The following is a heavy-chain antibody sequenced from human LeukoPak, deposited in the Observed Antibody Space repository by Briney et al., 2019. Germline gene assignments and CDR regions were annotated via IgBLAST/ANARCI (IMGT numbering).Heavy chain of an antibody. CDR3: ARNTRHRYCSSTNCYRGWFDP. CDR1: GGTFSSYA. CDR2: IIPIFGTA. J-gene: IGHJ5*02. D-gene: IGHD2-2*01. V-gene: IGHV1-69*13. Sequence: ASVKVSCKASGGTFSSYAISWVRQAPGQGLEWMGGIIPIFGTANYAQKFQGRVTITADESTSTVYTELSSLRSEDTAVYYCARNTRHRYCSSTNCYRGWFDPWGQGTLVTVSS.